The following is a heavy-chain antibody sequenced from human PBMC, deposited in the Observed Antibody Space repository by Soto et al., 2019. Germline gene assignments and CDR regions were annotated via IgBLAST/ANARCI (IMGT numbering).Heavy chain of an antibody. D-gene: IGHD3-10*01. Sequence: PSETLALTCTVSGGSISSSSYYWGWIRQPPGKGLEWIGSIYYSGSTYYNPSLKSRVTISVDTSKNQFSLKLSSVTGADTAVYYCARGPTTMVRGFNLVWGQATVVTVSS. CDR2: IYYSGST. CDR1: GGSISSSSYY. J-gene: IGHJ4*02. CDR3: ARGPTTMVRGFNLV. V-gene: IGHV4-39*01.